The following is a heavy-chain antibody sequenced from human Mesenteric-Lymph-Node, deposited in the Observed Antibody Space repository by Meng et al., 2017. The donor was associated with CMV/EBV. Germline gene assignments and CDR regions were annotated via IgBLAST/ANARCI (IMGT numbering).Heavy chain of an antibody. CDR1: EFTFSSYA. V-gene: IGHV3-30-3*01. CDR3: ARAGLRFLEWLSPFDY. CDR2: ISYDGSNK. Sequence: GESLKISCAASEFTFSSYAMHWVRQAPGKGLEWVAVISYDGSNKYYADSVKGRFTISRDNSKNTLYLQMNSLRAEDTAVYYCARAGLRFLEWLSPFDYWGQGTLVTVSS. D-gene: IGHD3-3*01. J-gene: IGHJ4*02.